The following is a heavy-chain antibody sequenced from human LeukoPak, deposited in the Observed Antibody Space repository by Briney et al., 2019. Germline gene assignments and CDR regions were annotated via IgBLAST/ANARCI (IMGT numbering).Heavy chain of an antibody. V-gene: IGHV3-11*04. CDR1: GFTFSDYY. CDR3: AREYSSYYYYMDV. Sequence: GGSLRLSCAASGFTFSDYYMSWIRQAPGKGLEWLSYISKNGKTIYYADSIKGRFTISRDNAKKSVYLQMNSLRAEDTAVYYCAREYSSYYYYMDVWGKGTTVTVSS. J-gene: IGHJ6*03. D-gene: IGHD6-13*01. CDR2: ISKNGKTI.